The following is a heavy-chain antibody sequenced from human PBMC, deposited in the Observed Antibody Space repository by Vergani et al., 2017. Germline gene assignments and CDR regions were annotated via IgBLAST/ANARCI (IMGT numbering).Heavy chain of an antibody. CDR1: GFTFSSYS. CDR3: ARDLTIVRGVGLGY. J-gene: IGHJ4*02. Sequence: EVQLVESGGGLVKPGGSLRLSCAASGFTFSSYSMNWVRQAPGKGLEWVSSISSSSSYIYYSNSVKGRFTISRDNAKDSLYLQMNSLRAEDTAVYYFARDLTIVRGVGLGYWGQGTLVTVSS. V-gene: IGHV3-21*01. D-gene: IGHD3-10*01. CDR2: ISSSSSYI.